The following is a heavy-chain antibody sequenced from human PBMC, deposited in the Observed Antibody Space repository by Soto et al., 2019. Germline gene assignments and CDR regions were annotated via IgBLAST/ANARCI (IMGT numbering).Heavy chain of an antibody. CDR1: GFTVGNNY. CDR3: ARSANTYGSPFDY. Sequence: EVHLVESGGGLVQPGGSLRLSCAASGFTVGNNYMSWVRQAPGKGLEWVSIIHRGGSTSYADSVKGRFTISRDSSKNILYRQLNCLTADDTAVYYCARSANTYGSPFDYWGQGALVTVSS. D-gene: IGHD3-10*01. J-gene: IGHJ4*02. V-gene: IGHV3-66*01. CDR2: IHRGGST.